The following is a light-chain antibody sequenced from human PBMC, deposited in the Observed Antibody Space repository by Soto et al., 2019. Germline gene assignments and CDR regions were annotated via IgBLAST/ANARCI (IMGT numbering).Light chain of an antibody. J-gene: IGLJ1*01. CDR1: SSDVGGYNY. Sequence: QSLLTQPASVSGSPGQSITISCTGTSSDVGGYNYVSWYQHHPGKVPQLMIYDVSNRPSGVSNRFSGSKSGNTASLTISGLQAEDEADYYCYSYTSSNTYVFGTGTKVPS. CDR2: DVS. CDR3: YSYTSSNTYV. V-gene: IGLV2-14*03.